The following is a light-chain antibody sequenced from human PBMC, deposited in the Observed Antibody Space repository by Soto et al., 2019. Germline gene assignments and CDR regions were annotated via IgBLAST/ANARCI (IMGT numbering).Light chain of an antibody. CDR1: QSVSSN. CDR2: GAS. J-gene: IGKJ1*01. CDR3: QQYNNWTPMA. V-gene: IGKV3-15*01. Sequence: EIVMTQSPATLSVSPGERATLSCRASQSVSSNLAWYQQKPGQAPRLLIYGASTRATGIPARFSGSGSGTEFTLTISSLQSEYFAVYYCQQYNNWTPMAFGQGTKVEIK.